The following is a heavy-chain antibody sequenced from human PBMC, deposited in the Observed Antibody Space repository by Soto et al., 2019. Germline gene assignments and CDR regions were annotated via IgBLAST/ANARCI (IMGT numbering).Heavy chain of an antibody. CDR2: INSDGSST. CDR3: ARDGRYCSSTSCYQYMDV. Sequence: GSLRLSCAASGFTFSSYWMHWVRQAPGKGLVWVSRINSDGSSTSYADSVKGRFTISRDNAKNTLYLQMNSLRAEDTAVYYCARDGRYCSSTSCYQYMDVWGKGTTVTVSS. J-gene: IGHJ6*03. CDR1: GFTFSSYW. D-gene: IGHD2-2*01. V-gene: IGHV3-74*01.